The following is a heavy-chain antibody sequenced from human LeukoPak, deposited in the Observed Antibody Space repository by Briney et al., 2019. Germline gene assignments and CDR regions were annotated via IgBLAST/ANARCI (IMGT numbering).Heavy chain of an antibody. V-gene: IGHV4-59*01. CDR3: ARDPYSSSPAY. J-gene: IGHJ4*02. CDR2: IYYSGST. CDR1: GGSISSYY. D-gene: IGHD6-6*01. Sequence: SETLSLTCTVSGGSISSYYWSWIRQPPGKGLEWIGYIYYSGSTNYNPSLKSRVTISVDTSKNQFSLKLSSVTAEDTAVYYCARDPYSSSPAYWGQGTLVTVSS.